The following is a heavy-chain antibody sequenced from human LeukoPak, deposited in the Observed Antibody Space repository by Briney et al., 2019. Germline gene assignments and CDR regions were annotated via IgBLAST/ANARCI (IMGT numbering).Heavy chain of an antibody. J-gene: IGHJ3*02. V-gene: IGHV3-9*01. D-gene: IGHD3-22*01. CDR3: AKAYYYDSSGYAFDI. CDR1: GFTFDDYA. CDR2: ISWNSGSI. Sequence: PGGSLRLSCAASGFTFDDYAMHWVRQAPGKGLEWVSGISWNSGSIGYADSVKGRFTISRDNAKNSLYLQMNSLRAEDTALYYCAKAYYYDSSGYAFDIWGQGTMVTVSS.